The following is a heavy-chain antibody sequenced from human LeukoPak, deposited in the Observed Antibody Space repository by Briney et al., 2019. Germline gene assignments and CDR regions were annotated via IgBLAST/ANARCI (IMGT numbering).Heavy chain of an antibody. CDR3: ARAHITYDSSGYYYVDWFDP. Sequence: GGSLRLSCAVSGFTFSSYWMSWVRQAPGKGLEWVANIRQDGSEKYYVGSVKGRFTISRDNAKNSLYLQMNSLRAEDTAVYYCARAHITYDSSGYYYVDWFDPWGQGTLVTVSS. V-gene: IGHV3-7*01. CDR2: IRQDGSEK. D-gene: IGHD3-22*01. J-gene: IGHJ5*02. CDR1: GFTFSSYW.